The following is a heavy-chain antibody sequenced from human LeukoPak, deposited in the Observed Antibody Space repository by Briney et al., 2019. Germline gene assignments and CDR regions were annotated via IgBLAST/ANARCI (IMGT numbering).Heavy chain of an antibody. J-gene: IGHJ6*02. Sequence: GASVKVSCKASGYTFTSYYMHWVRQAPGQGLEWMGIINPSGGSTSYAQKFQGRVTITADESTSTAYMELSSLRSEDTAVYYCARVTRLRDFWSGLGGMDVWGQGTTVTVSS. CDR3: ARVTRLRDFWSGLGGMDV. CDR2: INPSGGST. CDR1: GYTFTSYY. V-gene: IGHV1-46*01. D-gene: IGHD3-3*01.